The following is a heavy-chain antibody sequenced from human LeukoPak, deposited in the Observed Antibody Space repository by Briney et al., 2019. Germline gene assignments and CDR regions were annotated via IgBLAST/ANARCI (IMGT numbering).Heavy chain of an antibody. D-gene: IGHD6-13*01. CDR3: ARASHGIAAAGTSLVDY. J-gene: IGHJ4*02. V-gene: IGHV1-24*01. CDR1: GYTLTELS. Sequence: ASVKVSCKVSGYTLTELSMHWVRQAPGKGLEWMGGFDPEDGETIYAQKFQGRVTMTEDTSTDTAYMELRSLRSDDTAVYYCARASHGIAAAGTSLVDYWGQGNPGHRLL. CDR2: FDPEDGET.